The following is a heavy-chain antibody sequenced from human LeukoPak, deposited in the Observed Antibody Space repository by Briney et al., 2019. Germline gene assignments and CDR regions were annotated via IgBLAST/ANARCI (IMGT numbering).Heavy chain of an antibody. J-gene: IGHJ3*02. CDR3: AKGKRDQLLLCAFDI. Sequence: GGSLRLSCAAAGFTFSSYGVSWVRQAPGKGLELVSAISGSCGSTYYADSVKGRFTISRDNSKNTLYLQMNSLRAEDTAIYYCAKGKRDQLLLCAFDIWGQGTMVTVSS. V-gene: IGHV3-23*01. CDR1: GFTFSSYG. CDR2: ISGSCGST. D-gene: IGHD2-2*01.